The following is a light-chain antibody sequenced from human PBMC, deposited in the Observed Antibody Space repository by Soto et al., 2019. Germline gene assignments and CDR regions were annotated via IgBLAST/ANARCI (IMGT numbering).Light chain of an antibody. J-gene: IGKJ2*01. CDR2: GAS. Sequence: EIVLTQSPGTLSSSPGERATLSCRASQSVSSSYLAWYQQKPGQAPRLLIYGASSRATGSPDRFSGSGSGTDFTLTISRLEPEDFAVYYCQQYGTSPGVSFGQGTKLEIK. CDR1: QSVSSSY. CDR3: QQYGTSPGVS. V-gene: IGKV3-20*01.